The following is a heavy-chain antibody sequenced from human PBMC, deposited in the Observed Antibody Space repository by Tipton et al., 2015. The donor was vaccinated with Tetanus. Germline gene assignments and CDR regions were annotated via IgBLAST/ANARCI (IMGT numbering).Heavy chain of an antibody. CDR1: GFTFSSYS. CDR2: ISSSSSYI. V-gene: IGHV3-21*01. Sequence: SLRLSCAASGFTFSSYSMNWVRQAPGKGLEWVSSISSSSSYIYYADSVKGRFTISRDNAKNSLYLQMNSLRAEDTAVYYCARDQGASSCYYSPPDAFDIWGQGTMVTVSS. CDR3: ARDQGASSCYYSPPDAFDI. J-gene: IGHJ3*02. D-gene: IGHD3-22*01.